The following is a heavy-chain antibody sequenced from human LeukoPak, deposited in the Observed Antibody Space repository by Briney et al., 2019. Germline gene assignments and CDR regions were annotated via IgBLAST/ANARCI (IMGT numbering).Heavy chain of an antibody. D-gene: IGHD3-10*01. J-gene: IGHJ6*02. Sequence: GGSLRLSCAASGFTFSSYAMHWVRQAPGKGLERVAVISYDGSNKYYADSVKGRFTISRDNSKNTLYLQMNSLRAEDTAVYYCAREGHLWFGELLPMDVWGQGTTVTVSS. V-gene: IGHV3-30-3*01. CDR1: GFTFSSYA. CDR3: AREGHLWFGELLPMDV. CDR2: ISYDGSNK.